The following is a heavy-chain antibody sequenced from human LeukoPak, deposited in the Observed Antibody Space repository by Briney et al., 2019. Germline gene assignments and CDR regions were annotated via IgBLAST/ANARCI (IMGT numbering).Heavy chain of an antibody. CDR2: TYSRSKWYN. CDR1: GDSVSSNSAA. CDR3: ARLTRGLLWFGEGNYYYMDV. D-gene: IGHD3-10*01. Sequence: SQTLSLTCAISGDSVSSNSAACNWIRQSPSRGLEWLGRTYSRSKWYNDYAVSVKSRITINPDTSKNQFSLKLCSVTAADTAVYYCARLTRGLLWFGEGNYYYMDVWGKGTTVTISS. J-gene: IGHJ6*03. V-gene: IGHV6-1*01.